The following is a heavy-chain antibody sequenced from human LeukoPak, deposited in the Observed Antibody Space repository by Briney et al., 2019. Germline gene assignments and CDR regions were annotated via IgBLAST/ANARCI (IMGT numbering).Heavy chain of an antibody. V-gene: IGHV3-23*01. CDR2: ISSSGSTT. J-gene: IGHJ4*02. CDR1: GFTLSSYA. Sequence: GGSLRLSCAASGFTLSSYAMSWVRQAPGKGLEWLSAISSSGSTTYYADSVKGRFTISRDNSKNTLYLQMSSLKAEDTAVYYCAEKKNFYFDYWGQGTLVTVSS. CDR3: AEKKNFYFDY. D-gene: IGHD1-7*01.